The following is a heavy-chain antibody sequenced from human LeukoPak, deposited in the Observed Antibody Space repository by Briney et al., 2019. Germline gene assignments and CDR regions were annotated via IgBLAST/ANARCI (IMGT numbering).Heavy chain of an antibody. CDR2: TKQDGSER. J-gene: IGHJ4*02. CDR3: ARDKIVGATNFDY. Sequence: GGSLRLSCAASGFTFSSNWMSWVRQAPGKGLEWVANTKQDGSERYYVDSVKGRFTISRDNAKNSLYLQMNSLRAEDTAVYYCARDKIVGATNFDYWGQGTLVTVSS. CDR1: GFTFSSNW. V-gene: IGHV3-7*03. D-gene: IGHD1-26*01.